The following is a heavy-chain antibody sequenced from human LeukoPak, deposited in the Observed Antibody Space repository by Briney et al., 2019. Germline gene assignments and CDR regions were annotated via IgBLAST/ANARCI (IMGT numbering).Heavy chain of an antibody. CDR2: INPGGGST. CDR1: GYSFTTYH. J-gene: IGHJ4*02. Sequence: ASVKVSCKASGYSFTTYHMHWVRQAPGQGLEWLGIINPGGGSTTYAEKFHGKVTITSDTSTSTVYMDLTSLRSEDTAVYFCARSDTAGPGRNPFDYWGQGTLVTVSS. V-gene: IGHV1-46*01. CDR3: ARSDTAGPGRNPFDY. D-gene: IGHD5-18*01.